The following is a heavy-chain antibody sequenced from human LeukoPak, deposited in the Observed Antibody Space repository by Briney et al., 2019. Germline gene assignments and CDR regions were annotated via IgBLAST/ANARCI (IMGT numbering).Heavy chain of an antibody. D-gene: IGHD3-22*01. V-gene: IGHV5-51*01. CDR2: IYPGDSDT. J-gene: IGHJ4*02. CDR3: ARRRATYYYDSSGYNEYYFDY. Sequence: GVSRQISSPGSGYGFTRYWIGWAGPVPGKGLGWMGIIYPGDSDTRYSPSFQGQVTISADKSISTAYLQWSSLKPSDTAMYYWARRRATYYYDSSGYNEYYFDYWGRGTLVTVSS. CDR1: GYGFTRYW.